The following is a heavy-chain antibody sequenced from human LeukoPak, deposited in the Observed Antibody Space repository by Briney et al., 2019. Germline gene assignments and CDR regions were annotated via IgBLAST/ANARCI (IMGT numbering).Heavy chain of an antibody. CDR1: GGSISSYY. J-gene: IGHJ4*02. Sequence: SETLSLTCTVSGGSISSYYWSWIRQPAGKGLEWIGRIYTSGSTNYNPSLKSRVTMSVDTSKNQFSLKLSSVTAADTAVYYCAREGGLYSSGWPFDYWGQGTLVTVSS. D-gene: IGHD6-19*01. CDR3: AREGGLYSSGWPFDY. CDR2: IYTSGST. V-gene: IGHV4-4*07.